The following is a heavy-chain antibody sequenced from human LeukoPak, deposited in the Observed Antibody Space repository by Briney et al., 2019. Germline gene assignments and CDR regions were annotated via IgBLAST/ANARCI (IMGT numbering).Heavy chain of an antibody. V-gene: IGHV3-33*08. Sequence: PGGSLRLSCAASGFTFSSYAMHWVRQAPGKGLEWVAVIWYDGTKKYYGDSVKGRFTTSRDNSKNTLYLQMNSLRAEDTAVYYCARIYCGGDCLDAAPLSDAFDIWGQGTMATVPS. CDR2: IWYDGTKK. D-gene: IGHD2-21*02. CDR3: ARIYCGGDCLDAAPLSDAFDI. J-gene: IGHJ3*02. CDR1: GFTFSSYA.